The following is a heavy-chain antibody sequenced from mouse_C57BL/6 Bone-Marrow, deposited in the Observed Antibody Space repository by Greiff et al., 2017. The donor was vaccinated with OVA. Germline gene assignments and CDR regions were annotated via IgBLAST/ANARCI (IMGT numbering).Heavy chain of an antibody. J-gene: IGHJ4*01. CDR3: ASSDGSSYLCAVDY. CDR1: GFNIKDDY. Sequence: EVQLQESGAELVRPGASVKLSCTASGFNIKDDYMHWVKQRPEQGLEWIGWIDPENGDTEYASKFQGKATITADTSSNTAYLQLSSLTSEDTAVYYGASSDGSSYLCAVDYWGQGTSVTVSS. CDR2: IDPENGDT. V-gene: IGHV14-4*01. D-gene: IGHD1-1*01.